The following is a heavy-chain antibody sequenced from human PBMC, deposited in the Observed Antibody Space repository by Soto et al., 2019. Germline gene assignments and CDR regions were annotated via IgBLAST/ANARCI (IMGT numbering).Heavy chain of an antibody. Sequence: KPSETLSLTCTVSGGSISSGGYYWSWIRQHPGKGLEWIGYIYYSGSTYYNPSLKSRVTISVDTSKNQFSLKLSSVTAADTAVYYCARDPASYDSSGSQGDYWGQGTLVTVSS. CDR3: ARDPASYDSSGSQGDY. D-gene: IGHD3-22*01. CDR1: GGSISSGGYY. V-gene: IGHV4-31*03. CDR2: IYYSGST. J-gene: IGHJ4*02.